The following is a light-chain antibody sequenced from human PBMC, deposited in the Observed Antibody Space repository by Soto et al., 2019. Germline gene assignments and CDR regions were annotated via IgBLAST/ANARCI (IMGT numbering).Light chain of an antibody. CDR1: QSVSSN. CDR2: GAS. V-gene: IGKV3-15*01. CDR3: QQYNNWPQT. Sequence: EIVMTQSPATLSVSPGERANLSCRASQSVSSNLAWYQQKPGQAPRLLIYGASNRATGIPARFSGSGSGTEFTLTISSLQSEDCAVYYCQQYNNWPQTFGQGTKVEIK. J-gene: IGKJ1*01.